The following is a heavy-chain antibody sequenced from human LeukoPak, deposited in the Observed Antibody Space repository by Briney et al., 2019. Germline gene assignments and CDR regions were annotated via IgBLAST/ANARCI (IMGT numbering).Heavy chain of an antibody. J-gene: IGHJ4*02. D-gene: IGHD1-26*01. V-gene: IGHV4-4*09. CDR1: GASISNYY. CDR3: ARLGSYHDF. CDR2: IHSSGGS. Sequence: PLETLSLTCTVSGASISNYYWSWIRQTPEKGLEWMGHIHSSGGSSYYPSLKSRLTLSIDTSRNQLSLKLPSVTAADTVVYFCARLGSYHDFWGQGALVTVSS.